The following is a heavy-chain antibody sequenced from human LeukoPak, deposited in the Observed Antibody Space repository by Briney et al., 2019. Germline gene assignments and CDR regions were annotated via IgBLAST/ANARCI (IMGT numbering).Heavy chain of an antibody. CDR1: GFAFSSSW. CDR2: IKEDGSQK. Sequence: PGGSLRLSCAVSGFAFSSSWMTWVRQAPGKGLEWVANIKEDGSQKHYVDSVKGRFTISRDNAKNSLYLQMNSLRAEDTAVYYCARSLRDAFDIWGQGTMVTVSS. V-gene: IGHV3-7*02. J-gene: IGHJ3*02. CDR3: ARSLRDAFDI.